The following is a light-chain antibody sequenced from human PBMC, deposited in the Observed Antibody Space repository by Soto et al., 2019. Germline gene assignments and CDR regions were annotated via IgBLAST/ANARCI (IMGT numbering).Light chain of an antibody. V-gene: IGLV2-14*01. Sequence: QSVLTQPASVSGSPGQSITISCTGTSRDVGGYNYVSWYQQHPGKAPKLMIYEVSNRPSGVSNRFSGSKSGNMASLTISGLQAEDEADYYCSSYTSSSTLYVFGTGTKVTVL. CDR1: SRDVGGYNY. J-gene: IGLJ1*01. CDR3: SSYTSSSTLYV. CDR2: EVS.